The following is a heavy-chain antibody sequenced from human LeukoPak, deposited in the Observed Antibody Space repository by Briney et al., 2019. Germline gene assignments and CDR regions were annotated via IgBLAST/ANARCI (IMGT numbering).Heavy chain of an antibody. J-gene: IGHJ6*04. CDR3: AELGITMIGGV. CDR2: ISSSGSTI. CDR1: GFTFSSYE. Sequence: AGSLRLSCAASGFTFSSYEMNWVRQAPGKGVAGVSYISSSGSTIYYADSVKRRFTISRDNAKNSLYLQMNSLRAEDTAVYYCAELGITMIGGVWGKGTTVTISS. D-gene: IGHD3-10*01. V-gene: IGHV3-48*03.